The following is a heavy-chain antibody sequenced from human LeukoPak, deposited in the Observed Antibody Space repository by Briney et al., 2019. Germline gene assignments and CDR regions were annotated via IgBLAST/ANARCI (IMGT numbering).Heavy chain of an antibody. CDR3: ARGGYSGGLYDPFDL. CDR2: IYNTGSA. CDR1: GGSISTYY. J-gene: IGHJ3*01. D-gene: IGHD1-26*01. V-gene: IGHV4-59*01. Sequence: PSETLSLTCTVSGGSISTYYWNWIRQPPGKGLECLGYIYNTGSATYNPSLKSRVTISVDTTKSQFSLKLNSVTAADTAVYYCARGGYSGGLYDPFDLWGQGTMVTVSS.